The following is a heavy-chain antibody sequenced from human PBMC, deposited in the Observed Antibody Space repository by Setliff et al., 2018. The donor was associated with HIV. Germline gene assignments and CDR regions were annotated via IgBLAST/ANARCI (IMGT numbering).Heavy chain of an antibody. CDR1: GFTFSRYR. J-gene: IGHJ6*03. D-gene: IGHD3-16*01. Sequence: GGSLRLSCAASGFTFSRYRMNWVRQAPGKGLEWVSSISSSSTSIYYAASVKGRFTISRDNNKNSLSLQMNSLRAEDTAVYYCALSGGRDAAGGGESPHTLTIRFYHYMDVWGKGTTVTVSS. V-gene: IGHV3-21*01. CDR2: ISSSSTSI. CDR3: ALSGGRDAAGGGESPHTLTIRFYHYMDV.